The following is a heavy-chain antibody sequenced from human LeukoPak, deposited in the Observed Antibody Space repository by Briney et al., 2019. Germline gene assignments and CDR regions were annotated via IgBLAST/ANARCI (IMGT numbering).Heavy chain of an antibody. J-gene: IGHJ4*02. CDR3: ARGFIAVAGAFDY. V-gene: IGHV1-2*02. Sequence: ASVKVSCKASGYTFTGYYMHWVRQAPGQGLEWMGWINPNSGGTNYAQKFQGRVTMTRDTSISTAYMELSRLRSYDTAVYYCARGFIAVAGAFDYWGQGTLVTVSS. CDR2: INPNSGGT. CDR1: GYTFTGYY. D-gene: IGHD6-19*01.